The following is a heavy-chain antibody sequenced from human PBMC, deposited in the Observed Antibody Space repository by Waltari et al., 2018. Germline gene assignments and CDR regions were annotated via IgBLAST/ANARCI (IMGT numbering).Heavy chain of an antibody. Sequence: EVQMVESGGGLVQPGRALRLSCAASGFTFDDHALAWVRQAPGKGLEWVSGINWNSGTIGYADSVKGRFTISRDSAKNSLFLQMNSLRAEDTALYFCAKDGGILWFGEVNYFFENWGQGTLVTVSS. CDR1: GFTFDDHA. J-gene: IGHJ4*02. CDR2: INWNSGTI. V-gene: IGHV3-9*01. CDR3: AKDGGILWFGEVNYFFEN. D-gene: IGHD3-10*01.